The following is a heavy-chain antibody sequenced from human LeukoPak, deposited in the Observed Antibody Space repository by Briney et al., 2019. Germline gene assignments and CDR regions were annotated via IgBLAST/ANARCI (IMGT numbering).Heavy chain of an antibody. Sequence: ASVKVSCKASGYTFTSYGISWVRQAPGQGLEWMGWMSAYNGNTNYAQKLQCRVTMTTDTSTSTAYMELRSVRSDDTAVYYCARDRNRYSFDYWGQGTLVTVSS. V-gene: IGHV1-18*01. CDR2: MSAYNGNT. J-gene: IGHJ4*02. D-gene: IGHD1-14*01. CDR1: GYTFTSYG. CDR3: ARDRNRYSFDY.